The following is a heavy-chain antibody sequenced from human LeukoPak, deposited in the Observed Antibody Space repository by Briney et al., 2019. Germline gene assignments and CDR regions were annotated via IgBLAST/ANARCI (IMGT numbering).Heavy chain of an antibody. Sequence: GGSLSLFCAVCGFTFSTCAIGWVRQDPREGVGWVSCISACGDSTYSADCVEGRFTISRDNSKNTLYLQLQSLRAEDTAVYYCAGDSSSLVYFDYWGQRTLVTVSS. J-gene: IGHJ4*02. CDR1: GFTFSTCA. CDR3: AGDSSSLVYFDY. V-gene: IGHV3-23*01. CDR2: ISACGDST. D-gene: IGHD6-6*01.